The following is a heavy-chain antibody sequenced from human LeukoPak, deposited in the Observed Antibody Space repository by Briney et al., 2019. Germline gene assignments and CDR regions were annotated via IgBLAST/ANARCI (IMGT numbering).Heavy chain of an antibody. D-gene: IGHD4-17*01. CDR2: ISGSGGST. V-gene: IGHV3-23*01. CDR1: GFTFSSYA. Sequence: RGSLRLSCAASGFTFSSYAMNWVRQAPGKGLEWVSAISGSGGSTYYADSVKGRFTISRDNSKNTLYLQMNSLRAEDTAVYYCAKDAYGDYFYNYWGQGTLVTVSS. J-gene: IGHJ4*02. CDR3: AKDAYGDYFYNY.